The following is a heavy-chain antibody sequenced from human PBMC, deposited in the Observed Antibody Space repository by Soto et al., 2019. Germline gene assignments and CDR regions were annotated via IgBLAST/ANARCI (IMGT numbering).Heavy chain of an antibody. CDR2: ISDSGSTI. J-gene: IGHJ5*02. Sequence: QLVQSGGGLVKPGGSLTLSCKASGFTFSDYYMIWVRQTPGKGLEWLSYISDSGSTIYYADSVRARFTIFRENAANSAYLQLDGLTDGDTAFYYCARGGSGWTRGGWLGPWGQGSLVTVSS. CDR1: GFTFSDYY. D-gene: IGHD6-25*01. V-gene: IGHV3-11*01. CDR3: ARGGSGWTRGGWLGP.